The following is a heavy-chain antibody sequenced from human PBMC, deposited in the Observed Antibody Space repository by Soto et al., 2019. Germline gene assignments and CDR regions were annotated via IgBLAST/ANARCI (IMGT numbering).Heavy chain of an antibody. J-gene: IGHJ4*02. D-gene: IGHD4-17*01. CDR2: ISSSSSYI. Sequence: EVQLVESGGGLVKPGGSLRLSCAASGFTFSSYSMNWVRQAPGKGLEWVSSISSSSSYIYYADSVKGRFTISRDNAKNSLDLQMNSLRAEGTAVYYCARGGRGGTRVTARVPDYWGQGTLGTVSS. CDR1: GFTFSSYS. CDR3: ARGGRGGTRVTARVPDY. V-gene: IGHV3-21*01.